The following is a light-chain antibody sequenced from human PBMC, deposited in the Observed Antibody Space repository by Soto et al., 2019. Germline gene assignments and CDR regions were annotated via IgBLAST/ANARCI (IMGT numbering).Light chain of an antibody. CDR2: DAS. CDR1: QSVSSSY. CDR3: QQYGGSPIT. Sequence: EIVLTQSPGTLSLSPGERATLSCRASQSVSSSYLAWYQQKPGQAPRLLIYDASNRATGVPGRFSGSGSGTDFTLTISRLEPEDFALYYCQQYGGSPITFGLGTRLEIK. V-gene: IGKV3-20*01. J-gene: IGKJ5*01.